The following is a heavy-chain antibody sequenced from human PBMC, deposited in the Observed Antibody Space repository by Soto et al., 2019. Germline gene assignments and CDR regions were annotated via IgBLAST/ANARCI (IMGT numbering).Heavy chain of an antibody. Sequence: QVQLQESGPGLVKPSQTLSLTCAISGDSVSSNSAAWNWIRLSPSRGLEWLARTYYRSRWYNDYAVSVRSRITVNPDTSQNQFSLQLTSVTHEDTAVYYCAGTTSHQWYYMDVWGKGTTVTVSS. V-gene: IGHV6-1*01. D-gene: IGHD1-7*01. CDR1: GDSVSSNSAA. CDR3: AGTTSHQWYYMDV. J-gene: IGHJ6*03. CDR2: TYYRSRWYN.